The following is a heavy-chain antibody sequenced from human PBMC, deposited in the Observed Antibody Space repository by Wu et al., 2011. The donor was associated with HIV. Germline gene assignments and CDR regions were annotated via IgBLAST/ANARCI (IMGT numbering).Heavy chain of an antibody. CDR3: ARDPGPYDILTGYYLDY. D-gene: IGHD3-9*01. CDR2: STLIVVAS. Sequence: YTFTGYYMHWVRQALDKGLSGWDGSTLIVVASNYAQKFQGRVTMTRDTSISTAYMELNRLRSDDTAVYYCARDPGPYDILTGYYLDYWGQGTLVTVSS. CDR1: YTFTGYY. V-gene: IGHV1-2*02. J-gene: IGHJ4*02.